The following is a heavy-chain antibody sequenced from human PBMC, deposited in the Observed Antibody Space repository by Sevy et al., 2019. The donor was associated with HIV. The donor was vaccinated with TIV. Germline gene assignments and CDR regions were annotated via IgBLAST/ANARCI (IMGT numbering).Heavy chain of an antibody. D-gene: IGHD4-17*01. CDR1: GYSISSGYY. Sequence: SETLSLTCAVSGYSISSGYYWGWIRQPPGKGLEWIGSIYHSGSTYYNPSLKSRVTISVDTSKNQLSLKLSSVTAADTAVYYCAREWVTTVTTPDAFDIWGQGTMVTVSS. CDR3: AREWVTTVTTPDAFDI. V-gene: IGHV4-38-2*02. CDR2: IYHSGST. J-gene: IGHJ3*02.